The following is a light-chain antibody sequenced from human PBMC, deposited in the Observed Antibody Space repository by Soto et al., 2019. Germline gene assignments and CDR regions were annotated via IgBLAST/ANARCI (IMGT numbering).Light chain of an antibody. J-gene: IGKJ3*01. CDR3: QQYYSAPFT. V-gene: IGKV4-1*01. CDR2: WTS. Sequence: DIVMTQSPDSLAVSLGERATINCKSSRSVLYSSNNQNFLSWYQLKPGQPPKLLIYWTSIRESGVPDRFSGSGSGTDFTLTISSLRPEDVAVYYCQQYYSAPFTFGPGTKVDIK. CDR1: RSVLYSSNNQNF.